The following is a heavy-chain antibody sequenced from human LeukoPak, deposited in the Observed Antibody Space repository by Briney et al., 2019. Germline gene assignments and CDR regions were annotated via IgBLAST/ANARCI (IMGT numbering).Heavy chain of an antibody. Sequence: SETLSLTCTVSGGSISSYYWSWIRQPPGKGLEWIGHLYNSGSTNYNPSLQSRVTISVDTSKNQFSLKLSSVTAADTAVYYCARGVVVVAANYFDYWGQGTLVTVSS. CDR1: GGSISSYY. CDR3: ARGVVVVAANYFDY. V-gene: IGHV4-59*12. J-gene: IGHJ4*02. CDR2: LYNSGST. D-gene: IGHD2-15*01.